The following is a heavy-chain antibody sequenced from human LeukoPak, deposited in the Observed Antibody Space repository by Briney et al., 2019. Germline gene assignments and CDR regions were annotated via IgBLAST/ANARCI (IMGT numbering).Heavy chain of an antibody. CDR2: IYYSGST. D-gene: IGHD3-10*01. CDR1: GGSISSGGYH. CDR3: ARSHSFYGSGSYYFDY. J-gene: IGHJ4*02. Sequence: SQTLSLTCTVSGGSISSGGYHWSWIRQHPGKGLEWIGYIYYSGSTYYNPSLKSRVTISVDTSKNQFSLKLSSVTAADTAVYYCARSHSFYGSGSYYFDYWGQGTLVTVSS. V-gene: IGHV4-31*03.